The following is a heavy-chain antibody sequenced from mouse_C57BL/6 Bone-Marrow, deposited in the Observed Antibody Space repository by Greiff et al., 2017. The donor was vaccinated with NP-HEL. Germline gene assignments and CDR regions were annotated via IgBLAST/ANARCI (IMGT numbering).Heavy chain of an antibody. CDR3: ARTPAIYYGNYLLYAMDY. CDR1: GYTFTSYW. Sequence: QVQLQQPGAELVMPGASVKLSCKASGYTFTSYWMHWVKQRPGQGLEWIGEIDPSDSYTNYNQKFKGKSTLTVDKSSSTAYMQLSSLTSEDSAVYYCARTPAIYYGNYLLYAMDYWGQGTSVTVSS. J-gene: IGHJ4*01. CDR2: IDPSDSYT. V-gene: IGHV1-69*01. D-gene: IGHD2-1*01.